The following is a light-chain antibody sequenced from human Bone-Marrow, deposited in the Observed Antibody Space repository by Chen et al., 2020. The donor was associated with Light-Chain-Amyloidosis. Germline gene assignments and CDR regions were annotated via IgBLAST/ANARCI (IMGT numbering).Light chain of an antibody. CDR2: DVS. V-gene: IGLV2-14*03. Sequence: QSALTQPASVSGSPGQSITISCTGPSSDVGGYNHASWYQQTPGKAPKLMIYDVSNRPSGVSNLFSGSKSGNTASLTISGLQAEDEADYYCSSYTSSRTLVFGGGTKLTVL. CDR3: SSYTSSRTLV. J-gene: IGLJ2*01. CDR1: SSDVGGYNH.